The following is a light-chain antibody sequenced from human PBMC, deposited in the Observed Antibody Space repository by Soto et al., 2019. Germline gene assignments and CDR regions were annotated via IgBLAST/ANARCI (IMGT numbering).Light chain of an antibody. V-gene: IGLV2-8*01. CDR1: SSDVGGYNF. J-gene: IGLJ2*01. CDR3: SSYAGSDNFVL. Sequence: QSVLSQPPSASGSPGQSVTISCTGSSSDVGGYNFVSWYQHLPGKAPKLMIYEVIQRPSGVPDRFSGSKSGNTASLTVSGLQAEDEADSYCSSYAGSDNFVLFGGGTKVTVL. CDR2: EVI.